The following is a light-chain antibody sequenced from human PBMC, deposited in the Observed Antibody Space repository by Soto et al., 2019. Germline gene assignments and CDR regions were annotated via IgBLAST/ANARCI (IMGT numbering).Light chain of an antibody. CDR1: QSVSSY. CDR2: DAS. CDR3: QQRSNWPPYT. Sequence: EIVLTQSPATLSLSPGERATLSCRASQSVSSYLAWYQQNPGQAPRLLIYDASNRATGIPARFSGSGSGTDFTLTISSLEPADFTVYYCQQRSNWPPYTFGQGTKLEIK. J-gene: IGKJ2*01. V-gene: IGKV3-11*01.